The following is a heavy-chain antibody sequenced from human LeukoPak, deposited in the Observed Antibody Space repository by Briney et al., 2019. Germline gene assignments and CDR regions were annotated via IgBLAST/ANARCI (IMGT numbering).Heavy chain of an antibody. V-gene: IGHV3-23*01. Sequence: GGSLRLSCAASGFTFSSYAMSWVRQAPGKGLEWVSAITSSGGSTYYVDSVKGRFTISRDNSKNTLYLQVNSLRAEDTAVYDCAKRYYYDNSGLWDSWGQGTLVTVSS. CDR1: GFTFSSYA. D-gene: IGHD3-22*01. CDR2: ITSSGGST. CDR3: AKRYYYDNSGLWDS. J-gene: IGHJ4*02.